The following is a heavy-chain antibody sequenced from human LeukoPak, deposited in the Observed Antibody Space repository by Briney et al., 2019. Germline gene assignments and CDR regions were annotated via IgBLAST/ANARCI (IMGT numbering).Heavy chain of an antibody. CDR2: IYTSGST. CDR1: GGSISSGSYY. Sequence: PSETLSLTCTVSGGSISSGSYYWSWIRQPAGKGLEWIGRIYTSGSTNYNPSLKSRVTISVDTSKNQFSLKLSSVTAADTAVYYCARDSIGGYDPYYYYYYYMDVWGKGTTVTISS. J-gene: IGHJ6*03. D-gene: IGHD5-12*01. V-gene: IGHV4-61*02. CDR3: ARDSIGGYDPYYYYYYYMDV.